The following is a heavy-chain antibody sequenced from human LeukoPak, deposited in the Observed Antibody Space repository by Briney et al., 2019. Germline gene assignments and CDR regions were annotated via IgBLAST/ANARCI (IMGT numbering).Heavy chain of an antibody. CDR1: GFTFSSYW. V-gene: IGHV3-74*03. CDR2: INSDGSST. CDR3: AKDLAVADFDY. Sequence: GGSLRLSCAASGFTFSSYWMHWVRQAPGKGLVWVSRINSDGSSTTYADSVKGRFTISRDNAKNTLYLQMNSLRAEDTAVYYCAKDLAVADFDYWGQGTLVSVSS. J-gene: IGHJ4*02. D-gene: IGHD6-19*01.